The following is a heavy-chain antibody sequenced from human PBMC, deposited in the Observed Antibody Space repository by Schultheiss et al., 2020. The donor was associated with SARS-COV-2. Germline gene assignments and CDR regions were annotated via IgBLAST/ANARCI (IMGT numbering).Heavy chain of an antibody. V-gene: IGHV3-66*01. D-gene: IGHD1-26*01. Sequence: GGSLRLSCAASGFTVSSNYMSWVRQAPGKGLEWVSVIYSGGSTYYADSVKGRFTISRDNSKNTLYLQMNSLRAEDTAVYYCARAALSGSYPTWFDPWGQGTLVTVSS. CDR1: GFTVSSNY. J-gene: IGHJ5*02. CDR2: IYSGGST. CDR3: ARAALSGSYPTWFDP.